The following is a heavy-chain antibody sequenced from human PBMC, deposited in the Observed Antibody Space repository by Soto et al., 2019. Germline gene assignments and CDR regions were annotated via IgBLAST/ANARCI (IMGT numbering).Heavy chain of an antibody. CDR2: INPNSGGT. CDR1: GYTFTGYY. D-gene: IGHD1-26*01. Sequence: ASVKVSCKASGYTFTGYYMHWVRQAPGQGLEWMGWINPNSGGTNYARKFQGRVTMTRDTSISTAYVELSRLRSDDTAVYYCARSSGSYSYYGMDVWGQGTTVTVSS. CDR3: ARSSGSYSYYGMDV. J-gene: IGHJ6*02. V-gene: IGHV1-2*02.